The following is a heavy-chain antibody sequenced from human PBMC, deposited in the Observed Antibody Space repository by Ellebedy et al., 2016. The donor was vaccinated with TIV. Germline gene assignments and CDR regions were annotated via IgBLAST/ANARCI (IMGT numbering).Heavy chain of an antibody. Sequence: DSVKGRFTISRDNSKNTLYLQMNSLRAEDTAVYYCAKGSPGGITMIVVVIPIDYWGQGTLVTVSS. CDR3: AKGSPGGITMIVVVIPIDY. J-gene: IGHJ4*02. V-gene: IGHV3-23*01. D-gene: IGHD3-22*01.